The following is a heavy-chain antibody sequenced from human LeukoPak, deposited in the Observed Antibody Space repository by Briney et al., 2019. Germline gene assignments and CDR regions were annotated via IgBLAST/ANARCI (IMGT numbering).Heavy chain of an antibody. Sequence: PGGSLRLSCAASGFTFSSYAMHWVRQAPGKGLEWVAVISYDGSNKYYADSVKGRFTISRDHSKNTLYLQMNSLRAEDTAVYYCARVQYSSGWYFDYWGQGTLVTVSS. D-gene: IGHD6-19*01. CDR2: ISYDGSNK. CDR1: GFTFSSYA. CDR3: ARVQYSSGWYFDY. J-gene: IGHJ4*02. V-gene: IGHV3-30-3*01.